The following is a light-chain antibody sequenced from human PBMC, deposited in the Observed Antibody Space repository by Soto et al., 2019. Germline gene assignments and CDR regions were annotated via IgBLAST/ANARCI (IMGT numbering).Light chain of an antibody. CDR2: EVT. CDR1: SRDIGGYNY. V-gene: IGLV2-14*03. CDR3: SSYTLIDTLVV. Sequence: QSALTQPASVSGSPGQSITISCTGTSRDIGGYNYVSWYQQHPGKAPKLIIYEVTSRPSGVSDRFSGSKSGNTASLTISGLQADDEADYYCSSYTLIDTLVVFGGGTKLTVL. J-gene: IGLJ2*01.